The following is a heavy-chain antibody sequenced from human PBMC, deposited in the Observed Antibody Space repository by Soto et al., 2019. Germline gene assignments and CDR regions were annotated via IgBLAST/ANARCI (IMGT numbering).Heavy chain of an antibody. Sequence: QVQLQESGPRLVKPSETLSLTCSVSGGSMRDYYWSWIRQSPGKGPEWIGYIYYSGNTNYNPSLKSRVTISVDMPQSLFSLKLNSVTAADTAVYYCARQLGLWQPLDYWGRGTLVTVSS. CDR1: GGSMRDYY. J-gene: IGHJ4*02. D-gene: IGHD1-1*01. CDR2: IYYSGNT. CDR3: ARQLGLWQPLDY. V-gene: IGHV4-59*01.